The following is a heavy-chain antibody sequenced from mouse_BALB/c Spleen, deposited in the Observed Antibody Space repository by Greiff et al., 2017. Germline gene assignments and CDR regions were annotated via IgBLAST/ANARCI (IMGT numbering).Heavy chain of an antibody. J-gene: IGHJ4*01. Sequence: EVQLQESGPELVKPGASVKMSCKASGYTFTSYVMHWVKQKPGQGLEWIGYINPYNDGTKYNEKFKGKATLTSDKSSSTAYMELSSLTSEDSAVYYCARSGYRYDGGYAMDYWGQGTSVTVSS. V-gene: IGHV1-14*01. CDR2: INPYNDGT. CDR3: ARSGYRYDGGYAMDY. D-gene: IGHD2-14*01. CDR1: GYTFTSYV.